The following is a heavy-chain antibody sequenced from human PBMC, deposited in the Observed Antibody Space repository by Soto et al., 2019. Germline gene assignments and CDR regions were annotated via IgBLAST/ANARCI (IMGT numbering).Heavy chain of an antibody. CDR3: ARDADFWSGPDY. D-gene: IGHD3-3*01. Sequence: SETLSLTCAVSGGSISSSNWWSWVRQPPGKGLEWIGEIYHSGSTNYNPSLKSRVTISVDTSTSTVYMELSRLRSEDTAVYYCARDADFWSGPDYWGQGTLVTVSS. V-gene: IGHV4-4*02. CDR1: GGSISSSNW. J-gene: IGHJ4*02. CDR2: IYHSGST.